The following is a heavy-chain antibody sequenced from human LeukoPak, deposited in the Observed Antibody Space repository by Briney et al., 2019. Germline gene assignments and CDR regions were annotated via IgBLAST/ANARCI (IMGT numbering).Heavy chain of an antibody. CDR1: GYTFTSYD. V-gene: IGHV1-8*01. CDR2: MNPNSGNT. CDR3: ARESGYYNPGPNWFDP. J-gene: IGHJ5*02. Sequence: ASVKVSCKASGYTFTSYDINWVRQATGQGLEWMGWMNPNSGNTGYAQKFQGRVTMTRNTSISTAYMELSSLRSEDTALYYCARESGYYNPGPNWFDPWGQGTLVTVSS. D-gene: IGHD3-9*01.